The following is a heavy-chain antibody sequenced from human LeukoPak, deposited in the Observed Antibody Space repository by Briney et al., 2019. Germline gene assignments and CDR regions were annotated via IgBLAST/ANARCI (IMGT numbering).Heavy chain of an antibody. D-gene: IGHD1-1*01. V-gene: IGHV3-23*01. CDR1: GFTFNTYS. CDR3: AKTGNPPTGDY. CDR2: ISGSGDST. J-gene: IGHJ4*02. Sequence: GGSLRLSCAASGFTFNTYSMNWVRQAPGKGLEWGSAISGSGDSTYYADSVKGRFTISRDNSKNTLYLQMNSLRAEDTAVYYCAKTGNPPTGDYWGQGTLVSVSS.